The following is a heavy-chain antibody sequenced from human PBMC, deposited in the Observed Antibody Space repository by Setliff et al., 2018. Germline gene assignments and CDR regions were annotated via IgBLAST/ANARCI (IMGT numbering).Heavy chain of an antibody. D-gene: IGHD3-16*01. Sequence: PGGSLRLSCAVSGFTFSKAWMHWVRQAPGKGLEWVGRVKSNTDGGAIDYAAPVKGRFTISREDSKDMLYLQMNSLKTEDTAVYFCARVYCQHSCLVESYMDVWGTGTTVTVSS. J-gene: IGHJ6*03. V-gene: IGHV3-15*07. CDR3: ARVYCQHSCLVESYMDV. CDR1: GFTFSKAW. CDR2: VKSNTDGGAI.